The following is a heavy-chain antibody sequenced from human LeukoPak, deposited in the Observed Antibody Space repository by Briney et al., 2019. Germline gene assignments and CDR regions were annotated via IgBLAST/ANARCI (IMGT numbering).Heavy chain of an antibody. D-gene: IGHD6-6*01. V-gene: IGHV3-7*01. CDR2: IKQDGSEK. Sequence: GSLRLSCAASGFTLSSYWMSWVRQAPGKGLEWVANIKQDGSEKYYVDSVKGRFTISRDNAKNSLYLQMNSLRAEDTAVYYCAREEYSSSFHYYYYYMDVWGKGTTVTVSS. CDR3: AREEYSSSFHYYYYYMDV. CDR1: GFTLSSYW. J-gene: IGHJ6*03.